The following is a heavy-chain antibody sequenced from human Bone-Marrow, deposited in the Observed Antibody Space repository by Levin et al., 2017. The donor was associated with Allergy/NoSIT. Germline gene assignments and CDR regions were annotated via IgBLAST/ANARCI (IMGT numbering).Heavy chain of an antibody. CDR1: GGTFSRFA. Sequence: GASVKVSCKASGGTFSRFAISWVRQAPGQGLEWMGRIIPILGLPDYAQRFQDRITITADRSASTAYLEMRSLRSEDTAVYYCARGMDVPGLWYLGLWGRGTLVTVSS. J-gene: IGHJ2*01. CDR3: ARGMDVPGLWYLGL. V-gene: IGHV1-69*04. CDR2: IIPILGLP. D-gene: IGHD6-19*01.